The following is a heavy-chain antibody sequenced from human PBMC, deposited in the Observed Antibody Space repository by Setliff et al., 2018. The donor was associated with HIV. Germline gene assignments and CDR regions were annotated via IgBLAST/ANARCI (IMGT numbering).Heavy chain of an antibody. J-gene: IGHJ4*02. Sequence: PGGSLRLSCAASGFTFNNYWMHWVRQVPGKGLVWISHIYSDGSSPIYADSVRGRFTISRDNAKDTLYLQMNSVTAEDTALYYCAKDSRGGFYYFDYWGQGTLVTVSS. CDR2: IYSDGSSP. V-gene: IGHV3-74*01. D-gene: IGHD3-16*01. CDR3: AKDSRGGFYYFDY. CDR1: GFTFNNYW.